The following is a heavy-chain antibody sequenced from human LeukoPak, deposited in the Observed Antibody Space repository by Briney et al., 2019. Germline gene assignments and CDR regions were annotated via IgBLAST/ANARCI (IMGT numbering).Heavy chain of an antibody. CDR3: VVDLSGSADY. CDR2: ISYDGSNK. D-gene: IGHD3-10*01. Sequence: PGGSLRLSCAASGFTFSSYAMHWVRQAPGKELEWVAVISYDGSNKYYADSVKGRFTISRDNSKNTLYLQMNSLRTEDSALYYCVVDLSGSADYWGQGTLVTVSS. J-gene: IGHJ4*02. V-gene: IGHV3-30-3*01. CDR1: GFTFSSYA.